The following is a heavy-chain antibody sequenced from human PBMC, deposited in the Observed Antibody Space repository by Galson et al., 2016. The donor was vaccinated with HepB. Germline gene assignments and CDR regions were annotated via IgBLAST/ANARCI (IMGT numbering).Heavy chain of an antibody. V-gene: IGHV3-48*03. J-gene: IGHJ4*02. CDR3: VRSPPGSGYFLLYYFEY. Sequence: SLRLSCAVSGFTFSDYEMNWVRQAPGRGLEWVSYISSSGRTVYYADSVEGRVTISRDSSKNTLYLQMDSLRAEDTAMYYCVRSPPGSGYFLLYYFEYWGQGTPVTVSS. CDR1: GFTFSDYE. D-gene: IGHD3-3*01. CDR2: ISSSGRTV.